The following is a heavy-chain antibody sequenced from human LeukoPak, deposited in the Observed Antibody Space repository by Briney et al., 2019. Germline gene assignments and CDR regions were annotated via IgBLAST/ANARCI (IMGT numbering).Heavy chain of an antibody. J-gene: IGHJ4*02. CDR1: GYTFTAYY. CDR2: INPNTGGT. CDR3: ARYYSSDY. Sequence: ASVKVSCKASGYTFTAYYIHWVRQAPGQGLEWMGWINPNTGGTNYAQKFQGRVTMTRDTSISTAYMELSRLRSDDTAVYYCARYYSSDYWGQGTLVTVSS. V-gene: IGHV1-2*02. D-gene: IGHD6-13*01.